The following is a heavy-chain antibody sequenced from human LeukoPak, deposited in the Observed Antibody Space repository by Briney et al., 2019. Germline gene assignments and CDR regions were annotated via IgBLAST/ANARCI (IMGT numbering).Heavy chain of an antibody. CDR3: ARTRAAAGYSSFWFDP. V-gene: IGHV3-30*03. J-gene: IGHJ5*02. CDR2: ISYDGSNK. CDR1: GFTFSSHA. Sequence: GRFLRLSCAASGFTFSSHAMHWVRQAPGKGLEWVAVISYDGSNKYYADSVKGRFTISRDNSKNTLYLQMNSLRTEDTAVYYCARTRAAAGYSSFWFDPWGQGTLVTVSS. D-gene: IGHD6-13*01.